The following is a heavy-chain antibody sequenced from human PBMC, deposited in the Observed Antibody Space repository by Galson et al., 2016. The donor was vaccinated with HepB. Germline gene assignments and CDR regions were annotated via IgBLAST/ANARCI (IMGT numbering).Heavy chain of an antibody. J-gene: IGHJ6*02. CDR1: GYRFTAYW. V-gene: IGHV5-51*01. CDR3: ARLKFEIAVESVMGYGMDV. CDR2: IFPADSDT. D-gene: IGHD2-21*01. Sequence: QSGAEVKKPGESLRISCKPSGYRFTAYWIGWVRQMPGKGLEWMGIIFPADSDTRYSPSFEGQVTISADKSLSTAYLKWSRLKASDTATYYCARLKFEIAVESVMGYGMDVWGQGTTVIVSS.